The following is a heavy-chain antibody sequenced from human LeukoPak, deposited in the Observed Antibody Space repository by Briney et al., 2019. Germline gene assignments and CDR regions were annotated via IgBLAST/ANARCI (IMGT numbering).Heavy chain of an antibody. Sequence: GGSLRLSCAASGFTFSSYWMSWVRQAPGKGLEWVANIKQDGSEKYYVDSVKGRFTISRDNAKNSLHLQMNSLRAEDTAVYYCARRSNHYYGSGSYYSLPFDYWGQGTLVTVSS. CDR3: ARRSNHYYGSGSYYSLPFDY. D-gene: IGHD3-10*01. J-gene: IGHJ4*02. CDR1: GFTFSSYW. V-gene: IGHV3-7*01. CDR2: IKQDGSEK.